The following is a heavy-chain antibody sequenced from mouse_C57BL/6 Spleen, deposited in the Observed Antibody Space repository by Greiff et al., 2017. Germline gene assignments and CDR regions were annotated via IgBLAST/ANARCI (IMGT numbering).Heavy chain of an antibody. Sequence: VKLQQSGAELVKPGASVKMSCKASGYTFTSYWITWVKQRPGQGLEWIGDIYPGSGSTNYNEKFKSKATLTVDTSSSTAYMQLSSLTSEDSAVYYCARNGVLTGAFDYWGQGTTLTVSS. D-gene: IGHD4-1*01. CDR1: GYTFTSYW. CDR2: IYPGSGST. J-gene: IGHJ2*01. CDR3: ARNGVLTGAFDY. V-gene: IGHV1-55*01.